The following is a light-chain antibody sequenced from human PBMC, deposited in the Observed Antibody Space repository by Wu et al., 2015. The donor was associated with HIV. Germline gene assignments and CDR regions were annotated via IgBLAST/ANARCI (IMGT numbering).Light chain of an antibody. CDR1: QSVSSSY. CDR3: QHYGSSPRLFT. CDR2: SAS. J-gene: IGKJ3*01. V-gene: IGKV3-20*01. Sequence: EIVLTQSPGTLSLSPGERATLSCRASQSVSSSYLAWYQQRPGQAPRLLIYSASVRATGIPARFSGRGSGTDFTLTTSRLEPEDFAMYYCQHYGSSPRLFTFGPGTKVDIK.